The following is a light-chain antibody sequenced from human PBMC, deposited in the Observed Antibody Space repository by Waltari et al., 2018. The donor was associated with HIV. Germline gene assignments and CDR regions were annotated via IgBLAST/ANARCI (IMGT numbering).Light chain of an antibody. CDR3: QQYDNLPLT. Sequence: DIQMTQSPSPLSASVGDRVTITCQASQDISNYLNWYQQKPGKAPKLLIYDASNLETGVPSRFSGSGSGTDFTFTISSLQPEDIATYYCQQYDNLPLTFGGGNKVEIK. J-gene: IGKJ4*01. CDR1: QDISNY. V-gene: IGKV1-33*01. CDR2: DAS.